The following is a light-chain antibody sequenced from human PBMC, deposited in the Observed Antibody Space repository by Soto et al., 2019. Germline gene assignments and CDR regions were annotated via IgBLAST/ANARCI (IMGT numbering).Light chain of an antibody. V-gene: IGKV1-5*01. CDR2: APP. CDR1: QSISSW. Sequence: EIQMTQSPSTLSASAGERVTITCRASQSISSWLAWYQQKPGKAPKLLLYAPPSLQSGVPSRFSGSGSGTEFTLTISVLPHDDFVTYYCQHYNSYPWTFGQGTKVEIE. CDR3: QHYNSYPWT. J-gene: IGKJ1*01.